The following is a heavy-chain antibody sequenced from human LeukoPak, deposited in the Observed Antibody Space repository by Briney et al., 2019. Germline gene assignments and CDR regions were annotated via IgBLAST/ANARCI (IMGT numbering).Heavy chain of an antibody. D-gene: IGHD3-9*01. CDR3: AREGSYYDILTGYYDAFDI. J-gene: IGHJ3*02. CDR1: GFTFSSYW. CDR2: IKQGGSEK. V-gene: IGHV3-7*01. Sequence: GGSLRLSCAASGFTFSSYWMSWVRQAPGKGLEWVANIKQGGSEKYYVDSVKGRFTISRDNAKNSLYLQMNSLRAEDTAVYYCAREGSYYDILTGYYDAFDIWGQGTMVTVSS.